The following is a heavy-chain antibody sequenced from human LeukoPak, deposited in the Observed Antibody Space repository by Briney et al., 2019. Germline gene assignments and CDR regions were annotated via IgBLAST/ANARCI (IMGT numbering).Heavy chain of an antibody. V-gene: IGHV4-59*11. CDR2: IYYSGST. CDR3: ARDSDGSGSYDY. CDR1: GDSISSHY. J-gene: IGHJ4*02. D-gene: IGHD3-10*01. Sequence: SETLSLTCTVSGDSISSHYWSWIRQPPGKGLEWIGYIYYSGSTNYNPSLKSRVTISVDTSKNQFSLKLSSVTAAATAVYYCARDSDGSGSYDYWGQGTLVTVSS.